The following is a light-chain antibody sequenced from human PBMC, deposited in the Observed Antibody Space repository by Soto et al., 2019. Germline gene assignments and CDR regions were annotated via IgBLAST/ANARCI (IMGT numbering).Light chain of an antibody. CDR1: SSNIGTNT. V-gene: IGLV1-44*01. CDR2: SNN. CDR3: AAWDDSLNGAV. J-gene: IGLJ7*01. Sequence: QSVLTQPPSASGTPGQRVTISCSGSSSNIGTNTVNWYQQLPGTAPKLLIYSNNQRPSGVPDRFSGSQSGASASLAISGLQSEDEADYYCAAWDDSLNGAVFGGGTPLTVL.